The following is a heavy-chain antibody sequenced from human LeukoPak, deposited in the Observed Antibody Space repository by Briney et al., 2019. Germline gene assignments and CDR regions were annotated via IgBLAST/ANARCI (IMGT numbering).Heavy chain of an antibody. J-gene: IGHJ6*03. CDR1: GFTFSSYS. V-gene: IGHV3-21*01. D-gene: IGHD3-3*01. Sequence: GGSLRLSCAASGFTFSSYSMNWVRQAPGKGLERVSSISSSSSYIYYADSVKGRFTISRDNAMNSLYLQMNSLRAEDTAVYYCARALPILRFLEWSTSYMDVWGKGTTVTVSS. CDR2: ISSSSSYI. CDR3: ARALPILRFLEWSTSYMDV.